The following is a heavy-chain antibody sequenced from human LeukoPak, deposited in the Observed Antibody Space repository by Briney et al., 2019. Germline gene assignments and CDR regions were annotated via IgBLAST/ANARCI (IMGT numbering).Heavy chain of an antibody. D-gene: IGHD2-21*02. CDR3: ARDLPHNCGGDCPWVY. Sequence: GRSLRLSCAASGFTFSSYGMHWVRQAPGKGLEWVAVIWYDGSNKYYADSVKGRFTIFRDNSKNTLYLQMNSLRAEDTAVYYCARDLPHNCGGDCPWVYWGQGTLVTVSS. CDR1: GFTFSSYG. CDR2: IWYDGSNK. J-gene: IGHJ4*02. V-gene: IGHV3-33*01.